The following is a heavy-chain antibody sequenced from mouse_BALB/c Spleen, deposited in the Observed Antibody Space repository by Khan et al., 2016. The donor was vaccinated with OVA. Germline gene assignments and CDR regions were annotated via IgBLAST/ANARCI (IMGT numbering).Heavy chain of an antibody. J-gene: IGHJ3*01. CDR2: INTYTGEP. Sequence: QIQLVQSGPELKKPGETIKISCKASGYTFTNYGMDWVKQAPGKGLKWMGWINTYTGEPTYADDFKGRFAFSLDTSASTAYLQINNLKNEDTATYFWGRREYYRSFASWGQGTLVTVFA. CDR3: GRREYYRSFAS. CDR1: GYTFTNYG. D-gene: IGHD2-14*01. V-gene: IGHV9-3-1*01.